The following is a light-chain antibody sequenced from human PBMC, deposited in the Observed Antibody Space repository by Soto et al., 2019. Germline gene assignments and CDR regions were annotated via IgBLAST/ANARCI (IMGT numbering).Light chain of an antibody. V-gene: IGKV3-15*01. J-gene: IGKJ4*01. CDR3: QQYYDYPPLS. CDR2: GAS. CDR1: RNINRK. Sequence: EIVMTQSPATLSVSPGERATLSCRASRNINRKLAWYQQKPGQAPRLLISGASTRATGIPARFSGSGSGTEFTLTISSLQSKDFAVYYCQQYYDYPPLSFGGGTKVEIK.